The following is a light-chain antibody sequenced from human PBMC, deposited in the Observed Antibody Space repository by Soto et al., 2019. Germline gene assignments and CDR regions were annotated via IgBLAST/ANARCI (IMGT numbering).Light chain of an antibody. J-gene: IGKJ3*01. CDR1: QDISNY. CDR2: GPS. Sequence: DLPMTQSPSSLSASVGDTVTITCRASQDISNYLAWFQQKPGEAPKLLIYGPSTLESGVPSRFSGGKSGTDFTLTISGLQPEDVAIYYCQKYNSLPFTFGPGTKVEIQ. V-gene: IGKV1-27*01. CDR3: QKYNSLPFT.